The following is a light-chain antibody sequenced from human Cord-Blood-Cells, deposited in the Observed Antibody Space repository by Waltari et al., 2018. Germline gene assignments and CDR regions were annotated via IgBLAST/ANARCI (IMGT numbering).Light chain of an antibody. CDR1: CSFFVAHNS. J-gene: IGLJ1*01. Sequence: HSALTQPASVSGSPGQSITISCFVPCSFFVAHNSVTWYQQHPGKAPKLMIYDVSNLPSGVSNRFSGSKSGNTASLTISGLQAEDEADYYCSSYTSSSTYVFGTGTKVTVL. V-gene: IGLV2-14*01. CDR2: DVS. CDR3: SSYTSSSTYV.